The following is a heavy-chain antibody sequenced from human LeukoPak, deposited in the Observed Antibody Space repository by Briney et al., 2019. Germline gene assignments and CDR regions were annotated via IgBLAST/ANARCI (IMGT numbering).Heavy chain of an antibody. CDR2: ISAYNGNT. CDR1: GYIFTSYG. CDR3: ASGATSDDFDY. J-gene: IGHJ4*02. V-gene: IGHV1-18*01. D-gene: IGHD1-26*01. Sequence: GASVKVSCTASGYIFTSYGISWVRQAPGQGLEWMGWISAYNGNTNYAQKLQGRVTMTTDTSTSTAYMELRSLRSDDTAVYYCASGATSDDFDYWGRGTLVTVSS.